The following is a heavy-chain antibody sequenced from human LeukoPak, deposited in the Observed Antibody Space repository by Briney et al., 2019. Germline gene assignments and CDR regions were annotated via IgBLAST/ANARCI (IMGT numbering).Heavy chain of an antibody. J-gene: IGHJ3*02. CDR2: INHSGST. Sequence: PSETLSLTCAVYGGSFSGYYWSWIRQPPGKGLEWIGEINHSGSTNYNPSLQSRVTISVDTSKNQFSLKLSSVTAADTAVYYCARGGHYDPDAFDIWGQGTMVTVSS. CDR1: GGSFSGYY. D-gene: IGHD5-12*01. V-gene: IGHV4-34*01. CDR3: ARGGHYDPDAFDI.